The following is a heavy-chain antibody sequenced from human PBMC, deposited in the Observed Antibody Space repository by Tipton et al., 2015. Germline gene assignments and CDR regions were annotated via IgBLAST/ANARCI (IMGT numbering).Heavy chain of an antibody. CDR2: IYHSGTT. J-gene: IGHJ6*02. D-gene: IGHD5-24*01. Sequence: LSLTCSLSGGSFYTYYGTWIRQPPGQGLEWIGEIYHSGTTNYNPSLRGRFTISLRTPKNQLSLKVDSVTAADTAIYYCARGGSPIIEMAYHHYGLDVWGQGTTVTVSS. V-gene: IGHV4-34*01. CDR3: ARGGSPIIEMAYHHYGLDV. CDR1: GGSFYTYY.